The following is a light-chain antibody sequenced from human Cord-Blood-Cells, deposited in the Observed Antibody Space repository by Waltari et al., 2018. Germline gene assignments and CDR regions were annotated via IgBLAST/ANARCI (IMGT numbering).Light chain of an antibody. CDR3: QNYNNSPFT. V-gene: IGKV1-27*01. Sequence: DMQMTQSPSSLSASVGDRVTITCRASQGLSEYVAWYQQKSGKGPKLLIYAAATLQSGVPSRVSGSGDGTDFTLTSSGLQPEDVATYGGQNYNNSPFTFGPGA. J-gene: IGKJ3*01. CDR1: QGLSEY. CDR2: AAA.